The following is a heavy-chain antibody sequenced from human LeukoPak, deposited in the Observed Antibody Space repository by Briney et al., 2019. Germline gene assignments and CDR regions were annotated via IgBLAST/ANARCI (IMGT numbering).Heavy chain of an antibody. V-gene: IGHV3-74*01. Sequence: PGGSLRLSCAASGFTFSSYWMHWVRQAPGKGLVWVSRINSDGSSTSYADSVKGRFTISRDNAKNTLYLQMNSLRAEDTAVYYCARANYYGSGRAAFDIGGQGTMVTVSS. CDR3: ARANYYGSGRAAFDI. J-gene: IGHJ3*02. CDR2: INSDGSST. D-gene: IGHD3-10*01. CDR1: GFTFSSYW.